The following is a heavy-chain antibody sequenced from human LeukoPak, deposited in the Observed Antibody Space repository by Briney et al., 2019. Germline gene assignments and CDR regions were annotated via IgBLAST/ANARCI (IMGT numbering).Heavy chain of an antibody. D-gene: IGHD4-17*01. Sequence: GGSLRLSCAASGFTFGSYEMNWVRQAPGKGLEWVSYISSSGSTTYYADSVKGRFTISRDNAKSSLYLQMNSLRAEDTAVYYCARAGDYNDYFNYWGQGTLVTVSS. CDR2: ISSSGSTT. J-gene: IGHJ4*02. CDR1: GFTFGSYE. CDR3: ARAGDYNDYFNY. V-gene: IGHV3-48*03.